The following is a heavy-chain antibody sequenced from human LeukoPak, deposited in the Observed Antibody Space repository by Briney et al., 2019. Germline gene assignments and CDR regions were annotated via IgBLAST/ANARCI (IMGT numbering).Heavy chain of an antibody. J-gene: IGHJ4*02. CDR1: GFTFSSYE. Sequence: GGSLRLSCAASGFTFSSYEMNWVRQAPGKGLEWVSYISSSGSTIYYADSVKGRFTISRDNAKNSLFLQMNSLRAEDTAVYYCAIRTRDGFAFDYWGQGTLVTVSS. D-gene: IGHD5-24*01. CDR3: AIRTRDGFAFDY. CDR2: ISSSGSTI. V-gene: IGHV3-48*03.